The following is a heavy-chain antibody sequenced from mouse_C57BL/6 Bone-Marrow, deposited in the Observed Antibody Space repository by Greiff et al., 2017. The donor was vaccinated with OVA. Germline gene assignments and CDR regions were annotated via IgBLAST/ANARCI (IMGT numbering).Heavy chain of an antibody. Sequence: VQLQQSGAELVRPGASVKLSCTASGFNIKDYYMHWMKQRPEQGLEWIGRIDPEDGDTEYAPKFQGKATMTADTSSNTAYLQLSSLTSEDTAVYYCTTSITTVVARNFDVWGTGTTVTVSS. D-gene: IGHD1-1*01. CDR2: IDPEDGDT. J-gene: IGHJ1*03. V-gene: IGHV14-1*01. CDR3: TTSITTVVARNFDV. CDR1: GFNIKDYY.